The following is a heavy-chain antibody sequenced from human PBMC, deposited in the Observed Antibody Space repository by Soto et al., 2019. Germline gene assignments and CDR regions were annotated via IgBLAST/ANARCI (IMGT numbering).Heavy chain of an antibody. CDR1: GFTFSSYG. CDR2: ISYDGSNK. CDR3: AKDQSAYYDFWSGYSPAFDY. V-gene: IGHV3-30*18. Sequence: GGSLRLSCAASGFTFSSYGMHWVRQAPGKGLEWVAVISYDGSNKYYADSVKGRFTISRDNSKNTLYLQMNSLRAEDTAVYYCAKDQSAYYDFWSGYSPAFDYWHQETLVTVSS. J-gene: IGHJ4*02. D-gene: IGHD3-3*01.